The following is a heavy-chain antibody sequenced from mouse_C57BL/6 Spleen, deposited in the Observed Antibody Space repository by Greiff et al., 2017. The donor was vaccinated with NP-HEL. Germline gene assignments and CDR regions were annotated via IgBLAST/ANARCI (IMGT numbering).Heavy chain of an antibody. V-gene: IGHV5-9*01. Sequence: EVQGVESGGGLVKPGGSLKLSCAASGFTFSSYTMSWVRQTPEKRLEWVATISGGGGNTYYPDSVKGRFTISRDNAKNTLYLQMSSLRSEDTALYDCARLYCTDAMDYWGQGTSVTVSS. CDR1: GFTFSSYT. J-gene: IGHJ4*01. CDR3: ARLYCTDAMDY. CDR2: ISGGGGNT. D-gene: IGHD2-1*01.